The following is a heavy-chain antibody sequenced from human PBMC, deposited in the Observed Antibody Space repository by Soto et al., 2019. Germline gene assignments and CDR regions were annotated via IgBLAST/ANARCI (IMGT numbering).Heavy chain of an antibody. J-gene: IGHJ3*02. CDR1: GFTFSSYA. V-gene: IGHV3-30-3*01. Sequence: QVQMVESGGGVVQPGRSLRLSCAASGFTFSSYAMHWVRQAPGKGLEWVAVISYDGSNKHYADSVKGRFTISRDNSKDTLYLQMNSLRAEDTAVYYCARGDGSAFDICGQGTMVTVSS. CDR2: ISYDGSNK. D-gene: IGHD1-1*01. CDR3: ARGDGSAFDI.